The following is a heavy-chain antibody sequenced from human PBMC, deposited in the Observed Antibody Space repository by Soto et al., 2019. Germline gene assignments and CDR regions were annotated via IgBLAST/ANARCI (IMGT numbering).Heavy chain of an antibody. J-gene: IGHJ4*02. CDR2: IIPIFGTA. V-gene: IGHV1-69*01. CDR3: DAVAGTRMYYFYY. Sequence: QVQMVQSGAEVKKPGSSVKVSCKAAGGTFSSYAISWVRQAPGQGLEWMGGIIPIFGTANYAQKFQGRVTITADEYTSTAYMELSSLRSEDTDVYYWDAVAGTRMYYFYYWGQGTLVTVSS. D-gene: IGHD6-19*01. CDR1: GGTFSSYA.